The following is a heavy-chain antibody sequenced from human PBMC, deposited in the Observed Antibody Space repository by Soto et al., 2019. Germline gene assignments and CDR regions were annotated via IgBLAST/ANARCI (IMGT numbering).Heavy chain of an antibody. CDR3: ESQDCYTMGV. V-gene: IGHV4-4*02. Sequence: QVQLQESGPGLVQPSGTLSLTCAVSGGSITSHSWWSWVRQPPGKGLEWIGEIHHSGTTNYNPSLKSLVSLSVDKSKNQLYLKLNSVTAADKAMFYCESQDCYTMGVWGRGTTVTVSS. J-gene: IGHJ6*02. CDR2: IHHSGTT. CDR1: GGSITSHSW.